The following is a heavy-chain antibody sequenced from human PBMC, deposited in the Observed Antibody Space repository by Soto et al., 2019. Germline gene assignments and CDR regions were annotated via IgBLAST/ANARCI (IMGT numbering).Heavy chain of an antibody. D-gene: IGHD6-13*01. CDR3: ARVKRGYSSSWYVYGMDV. CDR2: MDPNSGNT. V-gene: IGHV1-8*01. Sequence: VASVKVSCKASGYTFTSYDINWVRQATGQGLEWMGWMDPNSGNTGYAQKFQGRVTMTRNTSISTAYMELSSLRSEDTAVYYCARVKRGYSSSWYVYGMDVWGQGTTVTVSS. J-gene: IGHJ6*02. CDR1: GYTFTSYD.